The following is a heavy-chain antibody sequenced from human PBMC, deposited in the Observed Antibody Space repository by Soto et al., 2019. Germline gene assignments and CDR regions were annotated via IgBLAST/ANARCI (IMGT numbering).Heavy chain of an antibody. CDR2: SGYAGGI. J-gene: IGHJ4*02. V-gene: IGHV3-23*01. D-gene: IGHD7-27*01. CDR1: GFTFSSFA. CDR3: ARRLSGDLKYFDT. Sequence: EVQLLESGGGLVQPGGSLGLSCVASGFTFSSFAMSWVRQAPGKGLEWVSTSGYAGGIYYADSVRGRFIISRDKSKNTLHLQMNSLRAEDTAVYYCARRLSGDLKYFDTWGQGTLVTVSS.